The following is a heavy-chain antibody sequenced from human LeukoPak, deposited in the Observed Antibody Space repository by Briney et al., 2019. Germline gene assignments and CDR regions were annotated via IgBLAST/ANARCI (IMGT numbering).Heavy chain of an antibody. V-gene: IGHV4-59*01. J-gene: IGHJ6*02. CDR2: IYYGGST. D-gene: IGHD3-10*01. Sequence: SETLSLTCTVSGGSISSYYWSWIRQPPGKGLEWIGYIYYGGSTNYNPSLKSRVTISVDTPKNQFSLKLSSVTAAHTAVYYCARGFLASMVWGANQHYGMDVWGQGTTVTVSS. CDR1: GGSISSYY. CDR3: ARGFLASMVWGANQHYGMDV.